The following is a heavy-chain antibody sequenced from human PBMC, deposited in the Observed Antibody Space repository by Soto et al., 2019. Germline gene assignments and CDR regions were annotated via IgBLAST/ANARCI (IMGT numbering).Heavy chain of an antibody. CDR3: AKDYPDAVAEYFQH. Sequence: XGSLRLSCAAAGFTFSSYAMSWVRQAPGKGLEWVSAISGSGGSTYYADSVKGRFTISRDNSKNTLYLQMNSLRAEDTAVYYCAKDYPDAVAEYFQHWGQGPLVTVSS. V-gene: IGHV3-23*01. CDR2: ISGSGGST. D-gene: IGHD3-16*02. J-gene: IGHJ1*01. CDR1: GFTFSSYA.